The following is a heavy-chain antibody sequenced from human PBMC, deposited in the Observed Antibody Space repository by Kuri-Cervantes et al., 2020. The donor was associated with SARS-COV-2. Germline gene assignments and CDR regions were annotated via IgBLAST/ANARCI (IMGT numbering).Heavy chain of an antibody. Sequence: GSLRLSCAFYGESFSGYYWNWIRQSPGKGLEWIGEVNHRGSTNYNPSLKSRVTISVDTSSKQFPLHLGSVTAADTAVYYCARAYGFLRYIYYMDVWGRGTTVTVSS. CDR2: VNHRGST. CDR1: GESFSGYY. J-gene: IGHJ6*03. CDR3: ARAYGFLRYIYYMDV. D-gene: IGHD4-17*01. V-gene: IGHV4-34*01.